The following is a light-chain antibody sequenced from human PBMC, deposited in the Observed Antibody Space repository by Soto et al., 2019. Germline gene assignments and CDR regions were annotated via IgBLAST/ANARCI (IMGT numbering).Light chain of an antibody. CDR1: QSVSSN. Sequence: EMVMTQSPATLSVSPGERATLSCRASQSVSSNLAWYQQKPGQAPRLLIYGASTRAAGIPAGFGGSGSGTEFTLTISSLQSEDFAVYYCHQYTNWAHTFGQGTKVEIK. CDR3: HQYTNWAHT. J-gene: IGKJ1*01. V-gene: IGKV3-15*01. CDR2: GAS.